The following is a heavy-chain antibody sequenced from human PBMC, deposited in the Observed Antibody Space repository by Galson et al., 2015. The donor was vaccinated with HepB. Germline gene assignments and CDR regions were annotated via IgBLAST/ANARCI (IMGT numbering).Heavy chain of an antibody. CDR2: ISGSGGST. CDR1: GFTFSSYA. Sequence: SLRLSCAASGFTFSSYAMSWVRQAPGKGLEWVSAISGSGGSTYYADSVKGRFTISRDNSKNTLYLQMNSLRAEDTAVYYCAKDQNSGYYGSGSYIWGYWGQGTLVTVSS. V-gene: IGHV3-23*01. J-gene: IGHJ4*02. CDR3: AKDQNSGYYGSGSYIWGY. D-gene: IGHD3-10*01.